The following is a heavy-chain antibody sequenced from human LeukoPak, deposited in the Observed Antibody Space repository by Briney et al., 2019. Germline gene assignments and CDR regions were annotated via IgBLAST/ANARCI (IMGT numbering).Heavy chain of an antibody. CDR2: INPNSGGT. D-gene: IGHD2-2*01. CDR1: EYTFTDYD. Sequence: GASVKVSCTASEYTFTDYDMHWVRQAPGQGLELMGWINPNSGGTNYAQKFQGRVTMTRDKSISTAYMELSRLRSDDTAVYYCARESWVPAAIDYYYMDVWGKGTTVTVSS. V-gene: IGHV1-2*02. CDR3: ARESWVPAAIDYYYMDV. J-gene: IGHJ6*03.